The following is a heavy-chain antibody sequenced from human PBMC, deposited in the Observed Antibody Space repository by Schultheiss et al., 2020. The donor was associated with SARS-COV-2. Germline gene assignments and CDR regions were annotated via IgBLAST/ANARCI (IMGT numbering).Heavy chain of an antibody. Sequence: SVKVSCKASGYTFTNYGISWVRQAPGQGLEWMGGIIPIFGTANYAQKFQGRVTITADESTSTAYMELSSLRSEDTAVYYCARSRRSLRFYYYYGMDVWGQGTTVTVAS. CDR2: IIPIFGTA. D-gene: IGHD3-3*01. CDR3: ARSRRSLRFYYYYGMDV. CDR1: GYTFTNYG. J-gene: IGHJ6*02. V-gene: IGHV1-69*13.